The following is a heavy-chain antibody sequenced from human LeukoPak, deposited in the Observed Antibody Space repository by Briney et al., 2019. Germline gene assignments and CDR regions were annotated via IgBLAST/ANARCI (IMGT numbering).Heavy chain of an antibody. CDR2: INPHSGAT. J-gene: IGHJ5*02. D-gene: IGHD3-10*01. V-gene: IGHV1-2*02. CDR3: SRDLLMYYSGSGEST. CDR1: GYTFTGYY. Sequence: ASVKVSCKDSGYTFTGYYIHCVRQAPGQGPEWMGWINPHSGATNYAQKFQGRVTMTRDTSISTAFMELSSLRSDDTAMYYCSRDLLMYYSGSGESTWGQGTQVTVSS.